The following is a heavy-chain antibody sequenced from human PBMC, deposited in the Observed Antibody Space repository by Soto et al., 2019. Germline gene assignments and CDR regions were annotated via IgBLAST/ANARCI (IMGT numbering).Heavy chain of an antibody. V-gene: IGHV4-59*08. CDR2: IYYSGST. CDR3: ARLGGSYAVPHFDY. D-gene: IGHD1-26*01. Sequence: PSETLSLTCTVSGGSISSYDWSWIRQPPGKGLEWIGYIYYSGSTNYNPSLKSRVTLSVDTSKNQFSLKLSSVTAADTAVYYCARLGGSYAVPHFDYWGQGTLVTVSS. CDR1: GGSISSYD. J-gene: IGHJ4*02.